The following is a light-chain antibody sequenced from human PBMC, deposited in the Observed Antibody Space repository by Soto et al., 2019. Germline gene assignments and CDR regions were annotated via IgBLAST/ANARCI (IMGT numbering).Light chain of an antibody. CDR2: TAS. Sequence: DIQMTQSPSTLSASVGDRVTITCRASQSISTWLVWYQQKPGKAPRLLIYTASSLESGVPSRFSGSGSGTEFTLTISSLQPDDFATYYCQHHKSYPRTFGQGTKVEIK. CDR3: QHHKSYPRT. V-gene: IGKV1-5*03. CDR1: QSISTW. J-gene: IGKJ1*01.